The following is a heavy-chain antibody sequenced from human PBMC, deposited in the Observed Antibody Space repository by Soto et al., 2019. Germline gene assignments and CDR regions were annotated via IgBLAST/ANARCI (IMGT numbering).Heavy chain of an antibody. Sequence: GGSLRLSCAASGFTFSSYSMNGVRQAPGKGLEWVSYISSSSSTIYYADSVKGRFTISRDNAKNSLYLQMNSLRDEDTAVYYCARDRKGLRLGELSLYYYYGMDVWGQGTTVTVSS. V-gene: IGHV3-48*02. J-gene: IGHJ6*02. CDR1: GFTFSSYS. CDR2: ISSSSSTI. CDR3: ARDRKGLRLGELSLYYYYGMDV. D-gene: IGHD3-16*02.